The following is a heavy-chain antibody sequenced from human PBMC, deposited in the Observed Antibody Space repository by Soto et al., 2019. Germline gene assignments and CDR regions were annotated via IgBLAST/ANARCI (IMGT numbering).Heavy chain of an antibody. Sequence: GSLRLSFAAPEFTFSNYYMSWIRQAPGKGLEWVSYITSSGSDTKYADSVQGRFTISRDNAKNSLYLQMNSLRAEDTAIYYCARELDGIDVWGQGTTVTVSS. V-gene: IGHV3-11*05. CDR1: EFTFSNYY. J-gene: IGHJ6*02. CDR2: ITSSGSDT. CDR3: ARELDGIDV.